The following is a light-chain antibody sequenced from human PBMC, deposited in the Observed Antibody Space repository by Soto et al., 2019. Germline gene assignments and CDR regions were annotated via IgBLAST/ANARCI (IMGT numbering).Light chain of an antibody. J-gene: IGLJ3*02. V-gene: IGLV2-8*01. CDR3: CSYTASDLWV. CDR2: DVT. Sequence: QSALTQSPSASGSPGQSVTISCTGTSSDIGGYNSVSWYQQHPGKAPKVMIYDVTKRPSGVPDRFSGSKSGNTASLTVSALQAEDEADYFCCSYTASDLWVFGGGTKLTVL. CDR1: SSDIGGYNS.